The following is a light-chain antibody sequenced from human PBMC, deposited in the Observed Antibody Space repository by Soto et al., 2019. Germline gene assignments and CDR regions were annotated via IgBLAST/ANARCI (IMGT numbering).Light chain of an antibody. CDR2: GNN. CDR1: SSNIGAYFD. CDR3: QSYDRSLSGYV. Sequence: QPVLTQPPSVSGAPGQRVSISCTGSSSNIGAYFDVHWYQQLPGTAPKLLIYGNNNRPSGVPDRFSGSKSGTSASLAITGLQGEDEADYYCQSYDRSLSGYVFGTGTKLTVL. J-gene: IGLJ1*01. V-gene: IGLV1-40*01.